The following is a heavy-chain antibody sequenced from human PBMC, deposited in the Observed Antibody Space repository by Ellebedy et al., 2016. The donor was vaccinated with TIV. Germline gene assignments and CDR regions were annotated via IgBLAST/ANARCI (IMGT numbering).Heavy chain of an antibody. J-gene: IGHJ4*02. D-gene: IGHD1-26*01. CDR2: INPNSGGT. Sequence: AASVKVSCKASGYTFTGYYMHWVRQAPGQGLEWMGWINPNSGGTNYAQKFQGWVTMTRDTSISTAYMELSSLRSEDTAVYYCAREGYSGSYWGQGTLVTVSS. CDR3: AREGYSGSY. V-gene: IGHV1-2*04. CDR1: GYTFTGYY.